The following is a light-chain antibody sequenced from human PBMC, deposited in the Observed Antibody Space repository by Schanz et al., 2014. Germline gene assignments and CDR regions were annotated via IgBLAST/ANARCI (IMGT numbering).Light chain of an antibody. CDR2: EVT. CDR1: SSDVGGYNF. J-gene: IGLJ2*01. CDR3: SSYRSSNTVV. Sequence: QSALTQPPSASGSPGQSVTISCTGTSSDVGGYNFVSWYQQHPGKAPKLMIYEVTKRPSGVPDRFSGSKSGNTASLTISGLLAEDEADYYCSSYRSSNTVVFGGGTKLTVL. V-gene: IGLV2-8*01.